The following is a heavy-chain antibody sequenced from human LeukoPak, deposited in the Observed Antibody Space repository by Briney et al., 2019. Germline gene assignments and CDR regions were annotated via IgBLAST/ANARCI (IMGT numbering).Heavy chain of an antibody. CDR2: IYTSGST. V-gene: IGHV4-4*07. CDR1: GGSISSYY. CDR3: AREATVLRFLEWLPYNWFDP. J-gene: IGHJ5*02. Sequence: PSETLSLTCTVSGGSISSYYWSWIRQPAGKGLEWIGRIYTSGSTNYNPSLKSRVTMSVDTSKNQFSLKLSSVTAADTAVYYCAREATVLRFLEWLPYNWFDPWGQGTLVTVSS. D-gene: IGHD3-3*01.